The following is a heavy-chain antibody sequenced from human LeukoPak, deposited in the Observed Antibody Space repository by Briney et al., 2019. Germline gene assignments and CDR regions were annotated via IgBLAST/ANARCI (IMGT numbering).Heavy chain of an antibody. CDR1: GFTFSNAW. D-gene: IGHD3-3*01. Sequence: GGSLRLSCAASGFTFSNAWMNWVRQAPGKGLEWVANIKQDGSEKYYVDSVKGRFTISRDNAKNSLYLQMNSLRAEDTAVYYCATTKIWSGYYSSGYYFDYWGQGTLVTVSS. CDR3: ATTKIWSGYYSSGYYFDY. J-gene: IGHJ4*02. V-gene: IGHV3-7*01. CDR2: IKQDGSEK.